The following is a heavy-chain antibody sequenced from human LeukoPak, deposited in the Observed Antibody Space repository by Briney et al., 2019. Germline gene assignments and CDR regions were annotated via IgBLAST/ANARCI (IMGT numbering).Heavy chain of an antibody. CDR1: GDSISSGSYY. D-gene: IGHD2-2*01. Sequence: SETLSLTCTVSGDSISSGSYYWGWVRQPPGKGLEWIGSGSSHYNPPLKSRVTISVDTSKNQFSLKLSSVTAADTAVYYCARESSTSGLNYYYYMDVWGKGTTVTVSS. CDR3: ARESSTSGLNYYYYMDV. J-gene: IGHJ6*03. V-gene: IGHV4-39*07. CDR2: GSS.